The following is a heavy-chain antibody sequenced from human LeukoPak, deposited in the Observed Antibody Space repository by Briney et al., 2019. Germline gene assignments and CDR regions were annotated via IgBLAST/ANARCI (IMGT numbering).Heavy chain of an antibody. Sequence: GASVKVSCKASGYTFTSYDINWVGQARGQGREWMGWMNPNRGKTGNAQKVQGRGTITRNTSINTDYMERSRLRSEDTAVYYCARAPAPAAPFDYWGQGTLVTVSS. J-gene: IGHJ4*02. CDR1: GYTFTSYD. V-gene: IGHV1-8*03. CDR3: ARAPAPAAPFDY. CDR2: MNPNRGKT. D-gene: IGHD2-2*01.